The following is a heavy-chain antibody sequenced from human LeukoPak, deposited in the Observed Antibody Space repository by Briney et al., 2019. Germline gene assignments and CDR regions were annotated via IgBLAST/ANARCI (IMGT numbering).Heavy chain of an antibody. CDR2: IIPIFGTA. Sequence: ASVKVSCKASGGTFSSYAISWVRQAPGQGLEWMGGIIPIFGTANYAQKFQGRVTITADESTSTAYMELSSLRSEDTAVYYCATVPRYYDSILDYYFDYWGQGTLVTVSS. V-gene: IGHV1-69*13. CDR1: GGTFSSYA. CDR3: ATVPRYYDSILDYYFDY. D-gene: IGHD3-22*01. J-gene: IGHJ4*02.